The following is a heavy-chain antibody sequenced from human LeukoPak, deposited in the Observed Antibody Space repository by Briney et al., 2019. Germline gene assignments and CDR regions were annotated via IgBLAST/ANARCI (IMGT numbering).Heavy chain of an antibody. CDR3: AKSFSSSWTVDAFDI. CDR1: GFTFSSYA. Sequence: GGSLRLSCAASGFTFSSYAMGWVRQAPGKGLEWVSAISGSGGSTYYADSVKGRFTISRDNSKNTLYLQMNSLRAEDTAVYYCAKSFSSSWTVDAFDIWGQGTMVTVSS. D-gene: IGHD6-13*01. J-gene: IGHJ3*02. V-gene: IGHV3-23*01. CDR2: ISGSGGST.